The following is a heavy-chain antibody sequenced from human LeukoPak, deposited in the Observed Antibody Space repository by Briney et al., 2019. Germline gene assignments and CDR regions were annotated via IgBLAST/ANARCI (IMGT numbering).Heavy chain of an antibody. V-gene: IGHV1-8*01. D-gene: IGHD3-10*01. J-gene: IGHJ4*02. CDR2: MNPNSGNT. CDR1: GYTFTSYD. Sequence: ASVKVSCKASGYTFTSYDINWVRPATGQGLEWMGWMNPNSGNTGYAQKFQGRVTMTRNTSISTAYMELSSLRSEDTAVYYCARLFRRGRYFDYWGQGTLVTVSS. CDR3: ARLFRRGRYFDY.